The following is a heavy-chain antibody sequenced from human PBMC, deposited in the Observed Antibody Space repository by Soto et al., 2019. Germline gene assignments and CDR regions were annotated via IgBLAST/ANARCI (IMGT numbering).Heavy chain of an antibody. J-gene: IGHJ4*02. D-gene: IGHD5-18*01. Sequence: SETLSLTCAVSGGSISSSKWWSWVRQPPGKGLEWIREIYHSGSTNYNPSLKSRVTISVDESKNQFSLKLSSMTAADTAVYYCARTGYSDGYDVFDSWGQGTLVTVSS. CDR3: ARTGYSDGYDVFDS. CDR1: GGSISSSKW. V-gene: IGHV4-4*02. CDR2: IYHSGST.